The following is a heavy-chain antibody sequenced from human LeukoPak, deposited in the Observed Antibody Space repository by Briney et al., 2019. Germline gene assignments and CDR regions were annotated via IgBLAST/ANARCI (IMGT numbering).Heavy chain of an antibody. Sequence: PGGSLRLSCAASGFTFSSYWMHWVRQAPRKGLVWVSRINSDGSSTRYADSVKGRFTISRDNAKNSLYLQMNSLRAEDTAVYYCAVDYDYWTAFFSGSRMTPKRGGQGTLVTVSS. J-gene: IGHJ4*02. D-gene: IGHD3/OR15-3a*01. CDR1: GFTFSSYW. CDR2: INSDGSST. CDR3: AVDYDYWTAFFSGSRMTPKR. V-gene: IGHV3-74*01.